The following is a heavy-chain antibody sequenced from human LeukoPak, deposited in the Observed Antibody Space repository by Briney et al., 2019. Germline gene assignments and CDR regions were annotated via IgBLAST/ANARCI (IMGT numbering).Heavy chain of an antibody. CDR2: MNPNSGNT. D-gene: IGHD3-10*01. CDR1: GYTFTSYD. J-gene: IGHJ4*02. CDR3: AKDSWPLWFGELFDY. V-gene: IGHV1-8*01. Sequence: ASVKVSCKASGYTFTSYDINWVRQATGQGLEWMGWMNPNSGNTGYAKKFQGRVTMTRNTSISTAYMELSSLRAEDTAVYYCAKDSWPLWFGELFDYWGQGTLVTVSS.